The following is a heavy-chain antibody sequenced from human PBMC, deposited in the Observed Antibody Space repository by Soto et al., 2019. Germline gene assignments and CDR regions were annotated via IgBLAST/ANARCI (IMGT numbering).Heavy chain of an antibody. CDR1: GFTFRNYA. Sequence: GGSLRLSCAASGFTFRNYAMSWVRQAPGKGLEWVSVISGSGDNTYYADSVKGRFTISRDNSKNKEYQQMNYLRVDDTAIYCSAIDPRPVYYSEWFDPWGQGTLVTVSS. D-gene: IGHD3-9*01. J-gene: IGHJ5*02. CDR3: AIDPRPVYYSEWFDP. V-gene: IGHV3-23*01. CDR2: ISGSGDNT.